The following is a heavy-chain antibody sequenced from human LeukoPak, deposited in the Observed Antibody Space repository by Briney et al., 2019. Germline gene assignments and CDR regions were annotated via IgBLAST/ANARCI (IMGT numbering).Heavy chain of an antibody. CDR3: ARTGIGVRIAHYYYYMDV. D-gene: IGHD6-13*01. CDR2: ISGSGGST. Sequence: GGSLRLSCTASGFTFSSYAMSWVRQAPGKGLEWVSSISGSGGSTYYADSVKGRFTISRDNSKNTLYLQMNSLRSEDTAVYYCARTGIGVRIAHYYYYMDVWGKGTTVTVSS. J-gene: IGHJ6*03. CDR1: GFTFSSYA. V-gene: IGHV3-23*01.